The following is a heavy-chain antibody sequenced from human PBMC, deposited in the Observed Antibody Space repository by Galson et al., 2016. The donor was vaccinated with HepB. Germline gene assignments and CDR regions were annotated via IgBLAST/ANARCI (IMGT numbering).Heavy chain of an antibody. D-gene: IGHD7-27*01. CDR1: GFTFSGYG. V-gene: IGHV3-30*03. CDR2: ISYDGNSK. CDR3: ARPPNWHYGPTYFVP. Sequence: SLRLSCAASGFTFSGYGMHWFRQAPGKGLEWVAVISYDGNSKDYADSVKGRFTVSRSDSKNTVYLQMNSLRPEDTAVYYCARPPNWHYGPTYFVPWGQGTLVIVPS. J-gene: IGHJ5*02.